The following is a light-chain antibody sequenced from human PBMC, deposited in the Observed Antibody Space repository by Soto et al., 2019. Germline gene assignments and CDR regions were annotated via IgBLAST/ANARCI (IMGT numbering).Light chain of an antibody. V-gene: IGKV1-12*01. J-gene: IGKJ5*01. CDR1: QNIWRL. Sequence: DIPMTQSPSSVSASVGDRVTITCRASQNIWRLLAWYQQKPGKAPELPIYDASSLQSGVPPRFSGSGSGTDFTLTISSLQPEDFATYYCEQAGSFPITFGQGTRLEIK. CDR3: EQAGSFPIT. CDR2: DAS.